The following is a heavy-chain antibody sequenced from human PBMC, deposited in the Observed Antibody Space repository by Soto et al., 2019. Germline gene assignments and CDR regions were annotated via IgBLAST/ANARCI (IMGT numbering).Heavy chain of an antibody. J-gene: IGHJ4*02. V-gene: IGHV1-3*01. D-gene: IGHD2-21*02. CDR3: ARSIVVVTALDY. Sequence: GASVKVSCKASGYTFTSYAMHWVRQAPGQRLEWMGWINADNGNTKYSQKFLGRVTITRDTSASTAYMELSSLRSEDTAVYYCARSIVVVTALDYWGQGTLVTSPQ. CDR2: INADNGNT. CDR1: GYTFTSYA.